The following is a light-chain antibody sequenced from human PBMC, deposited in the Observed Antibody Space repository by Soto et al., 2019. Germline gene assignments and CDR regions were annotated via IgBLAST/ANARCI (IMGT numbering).Light chain of an antibody. CDR2: DAS. CDR1: QDISNY. J-gene: IGKJ4*01. CDR3: QQYDNLLT. V-gene: IGKV1-33*01. Sequence: DIQITQSPSSLSASVGDRVTITCHASQDISNYLNWYQQKPGKAPKLLIYDASNLETGVPSRFSGGGSGTDFTFTISSLQPEDIATYYCQQYDNLLTFGGGTKVDIK.